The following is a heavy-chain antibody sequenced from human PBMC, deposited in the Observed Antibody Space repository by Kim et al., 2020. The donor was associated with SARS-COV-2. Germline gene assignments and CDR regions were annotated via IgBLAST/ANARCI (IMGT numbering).Heavy chain of an antibody. D-gene: IGHD1-1*01. Sequence: SETLSLTCTVSGGSVSSVDHYWSWNRQHPGKGLDWIGYIYFSGSTYYNPTRSSRITMSVYTSKSPFSLKLDSATATDTSVYSCAKSQYSRRHGTPFDYSG. J-gene: IGHJ4*01. V-gene: IGHV4-31*03. CDR2: IYFSGST. CDR3: AKSQYSRRHGTPFDY. CDR1: GGSVSSVDHY.